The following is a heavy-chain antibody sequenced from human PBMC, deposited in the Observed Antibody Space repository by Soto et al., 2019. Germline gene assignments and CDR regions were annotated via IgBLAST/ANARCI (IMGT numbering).Heavy chain of an antibody. V-gene: IGHV1-2*02. CDR3: ARGYNGDYLNYYYYYYMDD. Sequence: ASEKVSCTASGYTLTGYYMHCVRQAPGQGLEWMGWINPNSGATGYAQKFQGRVTMTRNTSISTAYMELSSLRSEDTAVYYCARGYNGDYLNYYYYYYMDDWGKGTTVTVSS. J-gene: IGHJ6*03. CDR1: GYTLTGYY. D-gene: IGHD4-17*01. CDR2: INPNSGAT.